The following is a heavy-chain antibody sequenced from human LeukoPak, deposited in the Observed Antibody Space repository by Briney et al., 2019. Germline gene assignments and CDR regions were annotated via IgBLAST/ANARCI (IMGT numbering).Heavy chain of an antibody. J-gene: IGHJ5*02. CDR3: ARRHTTNWYNWFDP. CDR1: GFTFDDYG. D-gene: IGHD1-1*01. V-gene: IGHV3-20*04. Sequence: PGGSLRLSCAASGFTFDDYGMSWVRHAPGKGLEWVSDINWNGGSTDYADSVKGRFTISRDNAKNSLYLHMSSLRDEDTAFYYCARRHTTNWYNWFDPWGQGTLVIVSS. CDR2: INWNGGST.